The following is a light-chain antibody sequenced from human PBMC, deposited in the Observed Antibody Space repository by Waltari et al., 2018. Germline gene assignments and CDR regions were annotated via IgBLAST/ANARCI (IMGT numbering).Light chain of an antibody. Sequence: DIQMTQSPSTLSASVGDRVTISCRDSQSVGTWLAWYQQKPGKAPKPLIYMASSLESGVPSRFSGSGSGTEFTLTISGLQPDDFATYSCQQYSSFSTFGQGTKV. CDR3: QQYSSFST. V-gene: IGKV1-5*03. CDR2: MAS. J-gene: IGKJ2*01. CDR1: QSVGTW.